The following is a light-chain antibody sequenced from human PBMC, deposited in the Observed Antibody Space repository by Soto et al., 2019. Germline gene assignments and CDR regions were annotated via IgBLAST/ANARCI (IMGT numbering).Light chain of an antibody. V-gene: IGKV1-5*01. CDR3: QQYQTYSRT. Sequence: DIQMTQSPSTVSAYVGDRITITCRASQSINTWLAWYRQRPGEAPQLLIYDVSTLAMGVPARFSGSGSGTDFTLSISRLQADDFATFYCQQYQTYSRTFGQGTKVEVK. CDR2: DVS. J-gene: IGKJ1*01. CDR1: QSINTW.